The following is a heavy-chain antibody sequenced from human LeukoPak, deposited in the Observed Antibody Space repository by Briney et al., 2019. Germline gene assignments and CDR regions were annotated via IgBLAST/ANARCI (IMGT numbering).Heavy chain of an antibody. V-gene: IGHV3-66*01. CDR3: ARDDRKSAASIN. CDR1: GFTVSSNY. CDR2: IYSGGST. J-gene: IGHJ4*02. D-gene: IGHD2-2*01. Sequence: GGSLRLSCAASGFTVSSNYMSWVRQAPGKGLEWVSGIYSGGSTYYADSVKGRFTISRDNSKNTLYLQMNSLRAEDTAVYYCARDDRKSAASINWGQGTLVTVSS.